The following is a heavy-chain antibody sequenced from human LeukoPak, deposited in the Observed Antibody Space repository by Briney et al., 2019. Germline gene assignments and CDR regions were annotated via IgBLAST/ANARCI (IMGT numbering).Heavy chain of an antibody. CDR2: IYIGRST. Sequence: GGSLRLSCAASGFTDSTNHMSWVLQPPGKVLEWVSVIYIGRSTYYADSVKGRFTISRDDSKNTLYLQMSSLRAEDTAVYYCAREYGYTYGAGYWGQGTLVTVSS. V-gene: IGHV3-66*01. CDR3: AREYGYTYGAGY. D-gene: IGHD5-18*01. J-gene: IGHJ4*02. CDR1: GFTDSTNH.